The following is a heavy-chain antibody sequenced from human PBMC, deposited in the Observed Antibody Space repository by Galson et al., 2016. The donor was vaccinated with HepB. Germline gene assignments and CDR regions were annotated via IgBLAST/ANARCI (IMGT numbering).Heavy chain of an antibody. CDR2: ISHSGST. V-gene: IGHV4-4*02. CDR1: GGSISSSNW. Sequence: SETLSLTCAVSGGSISSSNWWNWVRQPPGKGLEWIGEISHSGSTNYNPSLKSRATTSVGMSKNQFSLMLSSVTAADTAGYYCPRVLGPCIPTSCRQFDYWGQGALVTVSS. CDR3: PRVLGPCIPTSCRQFDY. J-gene: IGHJ4*02. D-gene: IGHD2-2*01.